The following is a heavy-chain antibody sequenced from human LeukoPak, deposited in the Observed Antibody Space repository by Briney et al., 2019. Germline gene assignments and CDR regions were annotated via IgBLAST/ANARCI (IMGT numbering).Heavy chain of an antibody. CDR3: ARGRYYYDSSGYKQPFDY. D-gene: IGHD3-22*01. Sequence: SETLSLTCTVSGGSISSGGYYWSWIRQHPGKGLEWIGYIHYSGSTYYNPSLKSRVTISVDTSKNQFSLKLSSVTAADTAVYYCARGRYYYDSSGYKQPFDYWGQGTLVTVSS. J-gene: IGHJ4*02. V-gene: IGHV4-31*03. CDR1: GGSISSGGYY. CDR2: IHYSGST.